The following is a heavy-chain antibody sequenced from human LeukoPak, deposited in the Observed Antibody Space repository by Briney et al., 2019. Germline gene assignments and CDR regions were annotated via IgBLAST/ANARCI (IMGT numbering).Heavy chain of an antibody. D-gene: IGHD6-6*01. CDR2: ISSSSSYI. V-gene: IGHV3-21*01. Sequence: PGGSLRLSCAASGFTFSSYSMNWVRQAPGKGLEWVSSISSSSSYIYYADSVKRRFTISRDNAKNSLYLQMNSLRAEDTAVYYCARAYSSSSTPYYYYYMDVWGKGTTVTVSS. J-gene: IGHJ6*03. CDR1: GFTFSSYS. CDR3: ARAYSSSSTPYYYYYMDV.